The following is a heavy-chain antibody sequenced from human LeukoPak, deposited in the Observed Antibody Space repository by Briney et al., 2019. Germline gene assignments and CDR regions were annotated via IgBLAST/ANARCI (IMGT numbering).Heavy chain of an antibody. CDR2: IYYSGST. D-gene: IGHD4-17*01. Sequence: SETLSLTCTVSGGSISSGDYYWSWIRQPPGKGLEWIGYIYYSGSTYYNPSLKSRVTISVDTSKNQFSLKLSSVTAADTAVYYCARGEDYGDLDYWGQGTLVTVSS. CDR3: ARGEDYGDLDY. V-gene: IGHV4-30-4*01. J-gene: IGHJ4*02. CDR1: GGSISSGDYY.